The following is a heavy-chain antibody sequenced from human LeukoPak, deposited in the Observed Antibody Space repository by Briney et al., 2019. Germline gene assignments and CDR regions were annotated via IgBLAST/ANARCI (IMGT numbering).Heavy chain of an antibody. Sequence: SETLSLTCTVSVGSISSYYWSWIRQPPGKGLEWIGYIYYSGSTNYNPSLKSPVTISVVTSKNQFSLKLSSVTAADTAVYYCARHHGGSYDYWGQGTLVTVSS. CDR1: VGSISSYY. J-gene: IGHJ4*02. D-gene: IGHD2-15*01. CDR2: IYYSGST. V-gene: IGHV4-59*08. CDR3: ARHHGGSYDY.